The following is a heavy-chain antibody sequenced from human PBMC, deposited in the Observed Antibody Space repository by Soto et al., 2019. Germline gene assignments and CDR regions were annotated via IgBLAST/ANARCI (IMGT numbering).Heavy chain of an antibody. V-gene: IGHV3-30-3*01. CDR2: ISYDGSNK. J-gene: IGHJ4*02. D-gene: IGHD6-19*01. CDR1: GFTFSSYA. CDR3: ARGEVAVAGTPNY. Sequence: QVQLVESGGGEVQPGRSLRLSCAASGFTFSSYAMHWVRQAPGKGLEWVAVISYDGSNKYYADSVKGRFTISRDNSKNTLYLQMNSLRAEDTAVYYCARGEVAVAGTPNYWGQGTLVTVSS.